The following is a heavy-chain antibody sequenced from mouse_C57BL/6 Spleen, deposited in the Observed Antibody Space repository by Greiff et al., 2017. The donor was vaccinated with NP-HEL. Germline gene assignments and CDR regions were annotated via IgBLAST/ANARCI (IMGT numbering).Heavy chain of an antibody. Sequence: QVQLQQSGAELMKPGASVKLSCKATGYTFTGYWIEWVKQRPGHGLEWFGEILPGSGSTNYNEKFKGKATFTADTSSNTAYMQLSSLTTEDSAIYYCARSPPYYGSSHYFDYWGQGTTLTVSS. V-gene: IGHV1-9*01. CDR3: ARSPPYYGSSHYFDY. CDR2: ILPGSGST. D-gene: IGHD1-1*01. J-gene: IGHJ2*01. CDR1: GYTFTGYW.